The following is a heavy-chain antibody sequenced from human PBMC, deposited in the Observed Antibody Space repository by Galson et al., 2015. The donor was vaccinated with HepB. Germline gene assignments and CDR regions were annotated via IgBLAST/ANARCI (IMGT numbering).Heavy chain of an antibody. D-gene: IGHD3-9*01. CDR1: GFTFSDYY. J-gene: IGHJ4*02. Sequence: LRLSCAASGFTFSDYYMSWIRQAPGKGLEWVSFISSSGSTIYYADSVKGRFTISRDNAKNSLYLQMNSLRAEDTAVYYCARDGDDILTGNDDYWGQGTLVTVSS. CDR3: ARDGDDILTGNDDY. V-gene: IGHV3-11*01. CDR2: ISSSGSTI.